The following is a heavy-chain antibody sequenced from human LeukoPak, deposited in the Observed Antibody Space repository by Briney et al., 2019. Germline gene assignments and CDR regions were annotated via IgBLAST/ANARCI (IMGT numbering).Heavy chain of an antibody. CDR2: IIPIFGTA. CDR3: ARDPSYYYDSSGYSGGFDP. CDR1: GGTFSSYA. Sequence: SVKVSCKASGGTFSSYAISWVRQAPGQGLEWMGGIIPIFGTANYAQKFQGRVTITADESTSTAYMELSSLRSEDTAVYYCARDPSYYYDSSGYSGGFDPWGQGILVTVSS. J-gene: IGHJ5*02. V-gene: IGHV1-69*01. D-gene: IGHD3-22*01.